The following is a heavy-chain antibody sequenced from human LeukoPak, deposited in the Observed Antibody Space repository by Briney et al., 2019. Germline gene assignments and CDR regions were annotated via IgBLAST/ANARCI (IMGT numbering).Heavy chain of an antibody. V-gene: IGHV4-4*07. J-gene: IGHJ6*02. D-gene: IGHD5-12*01. CDR3: ARRVATITAGYYYYYGMDV. CDR1: GGSISSYY. CDR2: IYTSGST. Sequence: SETLSLTCTVSGGSISSYYWSWIRQPAGKGLEWIGRIYTSGSTNYNPSLKSRVTMSVDTPKNQFSLKLSSVTAADAAVYYCARRVATITAGYYYYYGMDVWGQGTTVTVSS.